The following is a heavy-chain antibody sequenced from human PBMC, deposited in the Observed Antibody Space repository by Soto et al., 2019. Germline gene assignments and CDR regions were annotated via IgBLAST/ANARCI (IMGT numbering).Heavy chain of an antibody. V-gene: IGHV1-8*01. CDR2: MNPNTGNT. D-gene: IGHD1-26*01. J-gene: IGHJ1*01. CDR1: GYTFTSYD. Sequence: QVQLVQSGAEVKKPGASLKVSCKASGYTFTSYDINWVRQATGQGLECMGWMNPNTGNTGHAQKFQARATMTGNTALSTAYMAPSSLRSEATAVYYCPRATVGSFHHWGLGTLVTVSS. CDR3: PRATVGSFHH.